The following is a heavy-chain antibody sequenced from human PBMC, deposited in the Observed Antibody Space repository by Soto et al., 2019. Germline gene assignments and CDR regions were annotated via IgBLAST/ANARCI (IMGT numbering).Heavy chain of an antibody. V-gene: IGHV3-66*01. CDR2: IYSGGST. CDR3: ARDAPNYYARYGMDV. J-gene: IGHJ6*02. CDR1: GFTVSSNY. D-gene: IGHD3-10*01. Sequence: GGSLRLSCAASGFTVSSNYMSWVRQAPGKGLEWVSVIYSGGSTYYADSVKGRFTISRDNSKNTLYLQMNSLRAEDTAVYYCARDAPNYYARYGMDVWGQGTTVTVSS.